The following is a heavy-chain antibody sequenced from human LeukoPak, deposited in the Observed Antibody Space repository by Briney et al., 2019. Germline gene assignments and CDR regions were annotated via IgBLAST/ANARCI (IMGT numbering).Heavy chain of an antibody. CDR3: AKARAFDILTGYYSYFDY. Sequence: PGGSLRLSCAASGFTFSSHAMSWVRQAPGKGLEWVSAISGSGGSTYYADSVKGRFTISRDNSKNTLYLQMNSLRAEDTAVYYCAKARAFDILTGYYSYFDYWGQGTLVTVSS. D-gene: IGHD3-9*01. CDR1: GFTFSSHA. J-gene: IGHJ4*02. V-gene: IGHV3-23*01. CDR2: ISGSGGST.